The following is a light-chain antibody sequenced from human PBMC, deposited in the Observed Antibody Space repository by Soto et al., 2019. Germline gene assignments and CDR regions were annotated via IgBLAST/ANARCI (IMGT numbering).Light chain of an antibody. CDR1: QSVSSSY. J-gene: IGKJ1*01. CDR2: GAS. V-gene: IGKV3-20*01. Sequence: EIVLTQSPGTLSLSPGERATLSCRASQSVSSSYLAWYQQKPGQAPRLLIYGASSRATGIPDRFSGSGSGTDFTLTISRLETEDFAVYSCQQYGSSPRTFGPGTKVEIK. CDR3: QQYGSSPRT.